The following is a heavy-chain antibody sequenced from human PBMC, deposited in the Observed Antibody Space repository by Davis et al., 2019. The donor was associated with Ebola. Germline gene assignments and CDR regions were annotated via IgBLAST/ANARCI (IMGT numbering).Heavy chain of an antibody. CDR2: ISGSGKTT. V-gene: IGHV3-23*01. J-gene: IGHJ5*02. CDR1: GLNFSHYA. Sequence: GESLKISCAASGLNFSHYAMTWVRQAPGKGLEWVPSISGSGKTTYYADSVEGRFTISRDNSKNTLSLQMNSVRGEDTAVYFCAKDKGFWVPPDYFGPWGQGVQVTVSS. D-gene: IGHD3-16*01. CDR3: AKDKGFWVPPDYFGP.